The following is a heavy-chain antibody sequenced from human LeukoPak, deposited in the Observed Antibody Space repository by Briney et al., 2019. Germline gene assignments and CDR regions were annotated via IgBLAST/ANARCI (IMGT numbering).Heavy chain of an antibody. CDR2: IYHSGNT. CDR1: GGSINSDYY. Sequence: SQTLSLTCTVSGGSINSDYYWSWFRQSPGKGLEWIAYIYHSGNTYYNPSLKSRVTMSVDTSTNRFSLRLSYVTAADTAVYYCARRGPGYCSGGRCSGWFDSWGQGTLVTVSS. CDR3: ARRGPGYCSGGRCSGWFDS. J-gene: IGHJ5*01. D-gene: IGHD2-15*01. V-gene: IGHV4-30-4*01.